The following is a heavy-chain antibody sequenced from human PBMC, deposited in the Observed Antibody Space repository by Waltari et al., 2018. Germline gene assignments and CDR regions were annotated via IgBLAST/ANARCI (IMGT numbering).Heavy chain of an antibody. Sequence: QVQLVESGGGVVPPGRSLSLSCAASEFTFSSSAMHWVRQAPGKGLEWVAVISYNERNKYYVDSVKGRFTISRDNSKKTLYLQMNSLRAEDTAVYYCARDYCDRTYCHGMDVWGRGTTVTVSS. CDR1: EFTFSSSA. CDR2: ISYNERNK. V-gene: IGHV3-30*03. CDR3: ARDYCDRTYCHGMDV. J-gene: IGHJ6*02. D-gene: IGHD3-22*01.